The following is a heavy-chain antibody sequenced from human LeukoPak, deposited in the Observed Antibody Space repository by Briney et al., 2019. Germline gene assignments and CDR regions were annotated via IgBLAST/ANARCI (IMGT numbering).Heavy chain of an antibody. CDR1: GFTFSSYA. CDR3: AKGADGRWFAKLYYYYYMDV. D-gene: IGHD3-10*01. V-gene: IGHV3-23*01. J-gene: IGHJ6*03. CDR2: ISGSGGST. Sequence: GGSLRLSCAASGFTFSSYAMSWVRQAPGKGLEWVSAISGSGGSTYYADSVKGRFTISRDNSKNTLYLQMNSLRAEDTAVYYCAKGADGRWFAKLYYYYYMDVWGKGTTVTVSS.